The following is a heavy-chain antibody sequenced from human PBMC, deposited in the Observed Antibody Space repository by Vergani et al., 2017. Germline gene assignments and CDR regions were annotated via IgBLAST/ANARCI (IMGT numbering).Heavy chain of an antibody. CDR1: GGSISSGSYY. D-gene: IGHD6-13*01. J-gene: IGHJ3*02. Sequence: QVQLQESGPGLVKPSQTLSLTCTVPGGSISSGSYYWSWIRQPAGKGLDWIGRIYTSGSTNYTPSLKSRVTMSVDTSKNQFSLKLRSVTAADTAVYYCARDGSVPYSSSWDAFDIWGQGTMVTVSS. CDR2: IYTSGST. V-gene: IGHV4-61*02. CDR3: ARDGSVPYSSSWDAFDI.